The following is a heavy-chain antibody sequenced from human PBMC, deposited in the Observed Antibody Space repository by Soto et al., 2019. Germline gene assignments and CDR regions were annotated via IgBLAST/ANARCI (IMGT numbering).Heavy chain of an antibody. Sequence: PGESLKISCKGSGYSFTSYWIGWVRQMPGKGLEWMGIIYPGDSDTRYSPSLQGQVTISADKSISTAYLQWSSLKASDTAMYYCARLIYYDSSGYYAGMDVWGQGTTVTVSS. V-gene: IGHV5-51*01. D-gene: IGHD3-22*01. CDR2: IYPGDSDT. J-gene: IGHJ6*02. CDR3: ARLIYYDSSGYYAGMDV. CDR1: GYSFTSYW.